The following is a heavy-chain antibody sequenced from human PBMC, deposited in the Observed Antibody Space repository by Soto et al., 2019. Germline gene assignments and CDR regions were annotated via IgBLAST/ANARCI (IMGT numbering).Heavy chain of an antibody. CDR3: ARVNYGDYADY. D-gene: IGHD4-17*01. J-gene: IGHJ4*02. CDR2: IYYSGST. V-gene: IGHV4-61*01. Sequence: SETLSLTCTVSGGSVSSGSYYWSWIRQPPGKGLEWIGYIYYSGSTNYNPSLKSRVTISVDTSKNQFSLKLSSVTAADTAVYYCARVNYGDYADYWGQGTLVTVSS. CDR1: GGSVSSGSYY.